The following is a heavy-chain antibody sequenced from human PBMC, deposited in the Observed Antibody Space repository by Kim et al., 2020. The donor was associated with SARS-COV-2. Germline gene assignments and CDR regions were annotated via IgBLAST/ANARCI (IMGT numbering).Heavy chain of an antibody. D-gene: IGHD3-22*01. V-gene: IGHV4-39*01. CDR3: ARLPHDSSGYVDS. J-gene: IGHJ4*02. Sequence: SETLSLTCTVSGGSISSSFNYWGWIRQPPGKGLEWIGSVYHSGSTYDSPSLKSRVTVSVDTSKNEFYLKVTSVTDADTAVYFCARLPHDSSGYVDSWGPGILVTVSS. CDR2: VYHSGST. CDR1: GGSISSSFNY.